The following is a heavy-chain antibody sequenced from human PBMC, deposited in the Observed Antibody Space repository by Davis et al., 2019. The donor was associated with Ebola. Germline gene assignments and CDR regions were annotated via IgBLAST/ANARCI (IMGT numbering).Heavy chain of an antibody. V-gene: IGHV1-3*01. J-gene: IGHJ2*01. D-gene: IGHD2-2*01. Sequence: ASVKVSCKASGYTFTNYGIHWLRQAPGQRLEWMGWMNAANGNTKDSEKFQHRLTMTRDTSASTAYMELSSLTSEDTAVYYCARETVGNDFWRSPSFWFLDLWGRGTLVTVSS. CDR1: GYTFTNYG. CDR2: MNAANGNT. CDR3: ARETVGNDFWRSPSFWFLDL.